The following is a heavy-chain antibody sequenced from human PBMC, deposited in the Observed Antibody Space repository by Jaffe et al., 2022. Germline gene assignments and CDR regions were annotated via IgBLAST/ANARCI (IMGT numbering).Heavy chain of an antibody. V-gene: IGHV3-7*01. CDR1: GFTFSSYW. CDR2: IKQDGSEK. Sequence: EVQLVESGGGLVQPGGSLRLSCAASGFTFSSYWMSWVRQAPGKGLEWVANIKQDGSEKYYVDSVKGRFTISRDNAKNSLYLQMNSLRAEDTAVYYCARDDLYDFWSAGIDYWGQGTLVTVSS. D-gene: IGHD3-3*01. CDR3: ARDDLYDFWSAGIDY. J-gene: IGHJ4*02.